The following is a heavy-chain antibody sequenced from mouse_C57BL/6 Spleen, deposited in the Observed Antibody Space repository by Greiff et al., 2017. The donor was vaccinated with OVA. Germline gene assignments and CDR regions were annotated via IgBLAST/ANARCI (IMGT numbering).Heavy chain of an antibody. CDR1: GYAFSSSW. D-gene: IGHD1-1*01. V-gene: IGHV1-82*01. Sequence: VQLVESGPELVKPGASVKISCKASGYAFSSSWMNWVKQRPGKGLEWIGRIYPGNGDTYYNGKFKGKATLTADKSSSTAYMQLSSLTSEASAVSFCARGASYYGDAMDYWGQGTSVTVSS. CDR3: ARGASYYGDAMDY. CDR2: IYPGNGDT. J-gene: IGHJ4*01.